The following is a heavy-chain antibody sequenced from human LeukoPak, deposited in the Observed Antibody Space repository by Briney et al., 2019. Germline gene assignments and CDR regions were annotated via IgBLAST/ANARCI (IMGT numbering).Heavy chain of an antibody. CDR3: AAHIVVVVAATRAIDY. D-gene: IGHD2-15*01. Sequence: SGGSLRLSCEASGFIFSSYVMGWVRQAPGKRLEWVSSISVGGGDTFTADSVKGRFTITRENSKNTLYLQMNSLRAEDTAVYYCAAHIVVVVAATRAIDYWGQGTLVTVSS. CDR1: GFIFSSYV. J-gene: IGHJ4*02. CDR2: ISVGGGDT. V-gene: IGHV3-23*01.